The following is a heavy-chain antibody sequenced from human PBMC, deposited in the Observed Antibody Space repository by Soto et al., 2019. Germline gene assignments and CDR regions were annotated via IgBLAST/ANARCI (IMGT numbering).Heavy chain of an antibody. CDR2: IYSSGST. CDR3: ARFVRSCSGTTCYTRADV. Sequence: QVQLQESGPGLVKPSETLSLTCTVSGGSVSSDTHYWSWIRQPPGKRLEWLGFIYSSGSTNYNPSLKGRVTMSVDTSKNQFSLKLRSVIVADTAVYHCARFVRSCSGTTCYTRADVWGQGTTVTVSS. D-gene: IGHD2-2*02. J-gene: IGHJ6*02. V-gene: IGHV4-61*01. CDR1: GGSVSSDTHY.